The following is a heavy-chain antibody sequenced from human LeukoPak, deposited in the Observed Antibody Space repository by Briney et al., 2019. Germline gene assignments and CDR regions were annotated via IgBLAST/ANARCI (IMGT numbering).Heavy chain of an antibody. CDR2: INPSGGST. J-gene: IGHJ6*02. CDR3: AREKYYYGSGSYYDYYYYGMDV. Sequence: GASVKVSCKASGYTFTSYYMHWVRQAPGQGLEWMGIINPSGGSTSYAQKFQGRVTMTRDTSTSTVYMELSSLRSEDTAVYYCAREKYYYGSGSYYDYYYYGMDVWGQGTTVTVSS. D-gene: IGHD3-10*01. V-gene: IGHV1-46*01. CDR1: GYTFTSYY.